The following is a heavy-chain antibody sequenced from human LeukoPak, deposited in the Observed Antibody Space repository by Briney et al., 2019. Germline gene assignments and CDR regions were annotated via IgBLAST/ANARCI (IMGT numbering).Heavy chain of an antibody. CDR3: ARSIAYCGGDCSPDPEDYFDY. V-gene: IGHV1-2*04. J-gene: IGHJ4*02. CDR1: GYTFTGYY. Sequence: ASVKVSCKASGYTFTGYYMHWVRQAPGQGLEWMGWINPNSGGTNYAQKFQGWVTMTRDTSISTAYMELSRLRSDDTAVYYCARSIAYCGGDCSPDPEDYFDYWGQGTLVTVSS. CDR2: INPNSGGT. D-gene: IGHD2-21*02.